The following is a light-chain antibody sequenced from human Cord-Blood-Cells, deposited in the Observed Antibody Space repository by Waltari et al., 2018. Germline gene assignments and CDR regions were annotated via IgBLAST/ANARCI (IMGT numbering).Light chain of an antibody. V-gene: IGKV1-5*01. CDR1: QSISSW. CDR2: DSD. CDR3: QQYNSYPYT. Sequence: DIQMTQSPSTLSASVGDRVTITCRASQSISSWLAWYQQKPGKAPKLLIYDSDSLGSGDPSRFSGSGSGTEFTLTISSLQPDDFATYYGQQYNSYPYTFGQGTKLEIK. J-gene: IGKJ2*01.